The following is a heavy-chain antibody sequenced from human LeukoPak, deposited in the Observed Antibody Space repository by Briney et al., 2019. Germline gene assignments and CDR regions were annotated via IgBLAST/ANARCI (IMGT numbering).Heavy chain of an antibody. CDR2: IYYSGST. D-gene: IGHD4-23*01. J-gene: IGHJ6*02. V-gene: IGHV4-39*07. Sequence: KSSETLSLTCTVSGGSISSSSYYWGWIRQPPGKGLEWIGSIYYSGSTYYNPSLKSRVTISVDTSKNQFSLKLSSVTAADTAVYYCARLLSSTVVTPSPYYYYGMDVWGQGTTVTVSS. CDR3: ARLLSSTVVTPSPYYYYGMDV. CDR1: GGSISSSSYY.